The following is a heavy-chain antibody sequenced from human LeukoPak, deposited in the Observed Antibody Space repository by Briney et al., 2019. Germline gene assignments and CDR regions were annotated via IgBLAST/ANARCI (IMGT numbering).Heavy chain of an antibody. CDR1: GGSISSGGYY. D-gene: IGHD3-10*01. Sequence: SETLSLTCTVSGGSISSGGYYWSWIRQHPGKGLEWIRYIYYSGSTYYNPSLKSRVTISVDTSKNQFSLKLSSVTAADTAVYYCARGRGELLFDFWGQGTLVTVSS. J-gene: IGHJ4*02. V-gene: IGHV4-31*03. CDR3: ARGRGELLFDF. CDR2: IYYSGST.